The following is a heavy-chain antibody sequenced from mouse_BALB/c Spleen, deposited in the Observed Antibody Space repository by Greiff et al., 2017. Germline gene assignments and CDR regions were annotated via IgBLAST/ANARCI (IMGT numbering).Heavy chain of an antibody. CDR2: INPYYDST. D-gene: IGHD2-4*01. CDR3: ARGGLMDY. V-gene: IGHV1-18*01. Sequence: VQLQQFGAELVKPGASVKISCKASGYTFTDYNMDWVKQSHGKSLEWIGDINPYYDSTSYNQKFKGKATLTVDKSSSTAYMELRSLTSEDTAVYYCARGGLMDYWGKEPQSPSPQ. CDR1: GYTFTDYN. J-gene: IGHJ4*01.